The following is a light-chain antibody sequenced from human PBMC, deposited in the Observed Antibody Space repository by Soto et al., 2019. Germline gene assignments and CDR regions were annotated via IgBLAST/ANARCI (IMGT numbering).Light chain of an antibody. J-gene: IGKJ1*01. Sequence: EIVLTQSPGTLSLSPGERATLTCRASQSVSSSYLAWYQQKPGQAPGLLIYGASSRATGIPDRFSGSGSGTDFTRTISRLEPEDSAVYYCQHYGSSLWTFGQGTKVEIK. CDR2: GAS. V-gene: IGKV3-20*01. CDR3: QHYGSSLWT. CDR1: QSVSSSY.